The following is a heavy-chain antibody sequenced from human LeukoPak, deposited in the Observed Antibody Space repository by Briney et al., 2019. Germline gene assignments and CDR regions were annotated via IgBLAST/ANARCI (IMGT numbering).Heavy chain of an antibody. D-gene: IGHD5-18*01. V-gene: IGHV3-21*01. CDR1: GFTFSGSA. CDR3: ARSQQLPLISHAFDI. CDR2: ISRSSNYI. Sequence: GGSLRLSCAASGFTFSGSALHWVRQAPGKGLEWVSSISRSSNYIYYADSVKGRFTISRDNAQNSLYLQMNSLRAEDTAVYYCARSQQLPLISHAFDIWGQGTLVTVSS. J-gene: IGHJ3*02.